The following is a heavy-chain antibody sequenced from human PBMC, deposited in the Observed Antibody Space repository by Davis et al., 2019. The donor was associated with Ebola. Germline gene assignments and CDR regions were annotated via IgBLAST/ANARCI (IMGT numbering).Heavy chain of an antibody. CDR3: AKDALHLEGDYYGMDV. Sequence: SLNISCAASGFIFSCYSMHWLRPAPGKGLEWGAVIPYVGSNKYYADSVKGRFTISRDNSKNTLYLQMNSLGAEETAVYYCAKDALHLEGDYYGMDVWGKGTTVTVSS. V-gene: IGHV3-30*18. D-gene: IGHD5-24*01. J-gene: IGHJ6*04. CDR1: GFIFSCYS. CDR2: IPYVGSNK.